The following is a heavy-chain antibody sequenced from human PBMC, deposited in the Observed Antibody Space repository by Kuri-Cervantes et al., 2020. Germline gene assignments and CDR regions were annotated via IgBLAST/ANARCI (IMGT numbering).Heavy chain of an antibody. CDR2: IYTSGST. V-gene: IGHV4-4*07. CDR3: ARVPASCSGGSCTNWFDP. D-gene: IGHD2-15*01. J-gene: IGHJ5*02. CDR1: GGSISSYY. Sequence: SETLSLTCTVSGGSISSYYWSWIRQPAGKGLEWIGRIYTSGSTNYNPSLKSRVTMSVDTSKNQFSLKLSSVTAAGTAVYYCARVPASCSGGSCTNWFDPWGQGTLVTVSS.